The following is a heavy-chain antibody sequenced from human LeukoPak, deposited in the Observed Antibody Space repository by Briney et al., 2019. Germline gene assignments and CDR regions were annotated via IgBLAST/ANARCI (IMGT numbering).Heavy chain of an antibody. CDR1: GLTFSTYT. Sequence: PGGSLRLSCAVSGLTFSTYTMSWVRQAPGKGLEWVSIISSGSSAIFSADALKGRFTISRDDAKNLLYLDMNSLRAEDTAVYYCARGHTAVTRHFDFWGQGTLVTVSS. J-gene: IGHJ4*02. V-gene: IGHV3-21*01. CDR2: ISSGSSAI. CDR3: ARGHTAVTRHFDF. D-gene: IGHD4-17*01.